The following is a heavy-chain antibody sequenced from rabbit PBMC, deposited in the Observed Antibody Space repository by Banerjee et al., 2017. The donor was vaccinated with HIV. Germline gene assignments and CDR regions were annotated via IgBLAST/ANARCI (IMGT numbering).Heavy chain of an antibody. J-gene: IGHJ4*01. CDR3: ARSRDGGFDL. V-gene: IGHV1S7*01. Sequence: EESGGRLVQPGGSLTLSCKASGFDFNSYYISWVRQAPGKGLEWIGIIHAGGSGRTYYASWVNGRFTISSDNARNTVDLQMNSLTAADTATYFCARSRDGGFDLWGPGTLVTVS. D-gene: IGHD2-1*01. CDR2: IHAGGSGRT. CDR1: GFDFNSYY.